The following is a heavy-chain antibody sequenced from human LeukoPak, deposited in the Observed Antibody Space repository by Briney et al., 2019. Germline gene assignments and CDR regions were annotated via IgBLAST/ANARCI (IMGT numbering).Heavy chain of an antibody. CDR2: IKSKADGGTA. V-gene: IGHV3-15*01. D-gene: IGHD3-22*01. J-gene: IGHJ4*02. CDR3: TTDWYYYDSSGYYPIF. Sequence: GGSLRLSCAASGFPFSDVWMSWVRQAPGKGLEWVGRIKSKADGGTADYAAPLKGRFTFSRDDSKNTLYLEMKSLKTEDTAVYYCTTDWYYYDSSGYYPIFWGQGTLATVSS. CDR1: GFPFSDVW.